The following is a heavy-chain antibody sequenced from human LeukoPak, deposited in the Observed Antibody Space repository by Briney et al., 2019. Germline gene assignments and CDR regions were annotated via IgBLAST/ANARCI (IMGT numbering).Heavy chain of an antibody. Sequence: PGGSLRLSCAASGFTFSDYAMSWVRQAPGKGLEWLSVISGGSSGSTYYADSVTGRFAVSRDNSKNTVDLQMNSLRAEDTALYYCAKDNWVTMVRGVNTGGYFDYWGQGTLVTVSS. CDR3: AKDNWVTMVRGVNTGGYFDY. J-gene: IGHJ4*02. CDR1: GFTFSDYA. CDR2: ISGGSSGST. D-gene: IGHD3-10*01. V-gene: IGHV3-23*01.